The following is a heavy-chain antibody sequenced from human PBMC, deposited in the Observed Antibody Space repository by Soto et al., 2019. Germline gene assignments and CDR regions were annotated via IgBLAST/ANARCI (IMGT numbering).Heavy chain of an antibody. CDR1: GGSISSSSYY. J-gene: IGHJ4*02. CDR3: ASHSIRYGERLDY. CDR2: IYYSGST. V-gene: IGHV4-39*01. Sequence: PSETLSLTCTVSGGSISSSSYYWGWIRQPPGKGLEWIGSIYYSGSTYYNPSLKSRVTISVDTSKNQFSLKLSSVTAADTAVYYCASHSIRYGERLDYWGQGTLVTVS. D-gene: IGHD4-17*01.